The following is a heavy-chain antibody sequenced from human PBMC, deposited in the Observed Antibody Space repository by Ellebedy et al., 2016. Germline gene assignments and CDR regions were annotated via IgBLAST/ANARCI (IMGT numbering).Heavy chain of an antibody. CDR2: IGTAGDT. CDR1: GFTFSSYD. D-gene: IGHD1-26*01. Sequence: GGSLRLSXAASGFTFSSYDMHWVRQATGKGLEWVSAIGTAGDTYYPGSVKGRFTISRENAKNSLYLQMNSLRAGDTAVYYCARAPPRWELLNYYYYMDVWGKGTTVTVSS. V-gene: IGHV3-13*01. CDR3: ARAPPRWELLNYYYYMDV. J-gene: IGHJ6*03.